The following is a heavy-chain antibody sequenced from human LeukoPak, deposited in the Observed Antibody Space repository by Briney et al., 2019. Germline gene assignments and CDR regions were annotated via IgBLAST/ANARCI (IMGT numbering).Heavy chain of an antibody. CDR2: IYYSGST. V-gene: IGHV4-39*07. CDR3: ARDHFRVGCSTTSCYGVDP. Sequence: KASETLSLTCTVSGGSISSSSYFWAWIRQPPGMGLEWIGNIYYSGSTYYNPSLQSRVTISVDTSKNQFSLKLNSVTAADTAVYYSARDHFRVGCSTTSCYGVDPWGQGTLVTVSS. CDR1: GGSISSSSYF. D-gene: IGHD2-2*01. J-gene: IGHJ5*02.